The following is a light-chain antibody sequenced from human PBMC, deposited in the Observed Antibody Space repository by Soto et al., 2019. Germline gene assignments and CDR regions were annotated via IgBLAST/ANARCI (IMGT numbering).Light chain of an antibody. CDR3: QQYKSYPLT. J-gene: IGKJ4*01. CDR2: KAS. Sequence: DIQLTQSPSTLSASVGDRVTSTCRASQSISSWLAWYQQKPGKAPNLLIYKASTLESGVPSRFSGSGSGTEFTLTISSVQPDDFATYDCQQYKSYPLTFGGGTKVDIK. V-gene: IGKV1-5*03. CDR1: QSISSW.